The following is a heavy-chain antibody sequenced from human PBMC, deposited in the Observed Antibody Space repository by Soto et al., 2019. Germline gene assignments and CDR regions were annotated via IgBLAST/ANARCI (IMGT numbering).Heavy chain of an antibody. J-gene: IGHJ4*02. V-gene: IGHV1-46*01. CDR2: FNPTSGST. CDR1: GYTFINYY. CDR3: ARDLVVQTTPGGVAL. D-gene: IGHD1-7*01. Sequence: ASVKVSCKASGYTFINYYIHWVRQAPGQGLEWMGIFNPTSGSTNYAQKFQGRVTLTMDTSTRTVYMELSSLRFDDTAVYYCARDLVVQTTPGGVALWGQGTLVTGSS.